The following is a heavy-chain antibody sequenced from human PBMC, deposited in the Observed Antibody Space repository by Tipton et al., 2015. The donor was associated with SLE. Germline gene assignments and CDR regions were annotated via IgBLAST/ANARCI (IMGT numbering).Heavy chain of an antibody. J-gene: IGHJ5*02. CDR3: ARDLRAIGDRFDP. D-gene: IGHD3-16*01. CDR1: GYSISSGYY. Sequence: TLSLTCTVSGYSISSGYYWGWIRQPPGKGLEWIGRIYVSGSTNYNPSLKSRVTMSVDVSKNQFSLKLSSVTAADTAVYYCARDLRAIGDRFDPWGQGALVTVSS. V-gene: IGHV4-38-2*02. CDR2: IYVSGST.